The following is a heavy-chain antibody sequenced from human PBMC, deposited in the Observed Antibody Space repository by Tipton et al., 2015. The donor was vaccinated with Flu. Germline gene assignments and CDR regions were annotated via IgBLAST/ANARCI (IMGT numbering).Heavy chain of an antibody. D-gene: IGHD3-9*01. CDR2: IYYSGTT. CDR1: GASLSTSTQY. Sequence: TLSLTCTVSGASLSTSTQYWGWTRQSPGKGLEWIGSIYYSGTTYYNPSLKSRVAISVDLSKNQFSLRLTSVTAADTVVYYCAREGSFRYFDWIPSNWFDSWGQGTPVAVSS. J-gene: IGHJ5*01. V-gene: IGHV4-39*02. CDR3: AREGSFRYFDWIPSNWFDS.